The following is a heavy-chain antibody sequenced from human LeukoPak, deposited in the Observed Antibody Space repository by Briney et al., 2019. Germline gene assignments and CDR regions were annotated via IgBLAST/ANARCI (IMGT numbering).Heavy chain of an antibody. J-gene: IGHJ4*02. V-gene: IGHV3-49*04. Sequence: PGGSLRLPCTASGFTFGDYAMSWVRQAPGKGLEWVGFIRSKAYGGTTEYAASVRGRFTISRDDSTSIAYLQMNSLKTEDTAIYYCTTYRDSVASPPDYGGQGTLVTVSS. D-gene: IGHD4-23*01. CDR2: IRSKAYGGTT. CDR3: TTYRDSVASPPDY. CDR1: GFTFGDYA.